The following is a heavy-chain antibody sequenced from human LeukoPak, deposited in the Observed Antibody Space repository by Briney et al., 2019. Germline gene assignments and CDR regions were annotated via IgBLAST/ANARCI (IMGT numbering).Heavy chain of an antibody. V-gene: IGHV3-23*01. CDR1: GFTVSTTY. D-gene: IGHD1-26*01. J-gene: IGHJ5*02. Sequence: PGGSLRLSCAASGFTVSTTYMTWVRQAPGKGLEWVSTISGFGENTYYADSVKGRFTISRDNFKSALFLQMNSLRAEDTAVYYCAKGGHYSWFDPWGQGTLVIVSS. CDR2: ISGFGENT. CDR3: AKGGHYSWFDP.